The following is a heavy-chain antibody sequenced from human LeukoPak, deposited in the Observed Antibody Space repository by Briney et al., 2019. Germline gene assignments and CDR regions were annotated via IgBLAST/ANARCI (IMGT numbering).Heavy chain of an antibody. CDR3: ARMDYNTPSSSINWFDP. V-gene: IGHV1-8*01. J-gene: IGHJ5*02. CDR2: MNPHNGDA. D-gene: IGHD4-11*01. CDR1: GYTFNTYD. Sequence: GASVKVSCKASGYTFNTYDINWMRQAPGQGLEWMGWMNPHNGDAGYAQTFQGRLTMTRDTSTTTAFMELSSLRSEDTAVYFCARMDYNTPSSSINWFDPWGQGTLVTVSS.